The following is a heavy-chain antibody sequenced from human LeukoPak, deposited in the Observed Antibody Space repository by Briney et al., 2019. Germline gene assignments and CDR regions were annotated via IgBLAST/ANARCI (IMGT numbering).Heavy chain of an antibody. V-gene: IGHV3-9*01. CDR3: AKESFSSSSAWFDP. CDR2: ITWNSVTI. Sequence: GRSLRLSCAASGFTFDDCAMHWVRQAPGKGLEWVSGITWNSVTIGYADSVKGRFTISRDNAKNSLYLQMNSLRAEDTALYYCAKESFSSSSAWFDPWGQGTLVTVSS. D-gene: IGHD6-6*01. J-gene: IGHJ5*02. CDR1: GFTFDDCA.